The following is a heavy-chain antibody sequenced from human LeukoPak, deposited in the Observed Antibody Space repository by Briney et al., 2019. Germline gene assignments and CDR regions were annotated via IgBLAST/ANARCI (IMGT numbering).Heavy chain of an antibody. D-gene: IGHD3-16*01. V-gene: IGHV3-23*01. J-gene: IGHJ6*02. CDR2: ISDSGGST. CDR1: GFTFSSYA. CDR3: ANLYDYVWGSYGTYYYGMDV. Sequence: GGSLRLSCAASGFTFSSYAMSWVRQAPGKGLEWVSAISDSGGSTYYADSVKGRFTISRDNSKNTLYLQMNSLRAEDTAVYYCANLYDYVWGSYGTYYYGMDVWGQGTTVTVSS.